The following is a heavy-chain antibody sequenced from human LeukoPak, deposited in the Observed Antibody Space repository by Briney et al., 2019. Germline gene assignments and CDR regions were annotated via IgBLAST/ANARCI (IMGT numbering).Heavy chain of an antibody. V-gene: IGHV4-39*01. Sequence: KPSETLSLTCAVSGGSISNYYWGWIRRPPGKGLEWIGSIYYSGSTYYNPSLKSRVTVSVDTSKNQFSLKLSSVTAADTAVYYCVRGSTLRHYQYWGQGTLVTVSS. CDR2: IYYSGST. J-gene: IGHJ4*02. CDR3: VRGSTLRHYQY. CDR1: GGSISNYY. D-gene: IGHD3-16*01.